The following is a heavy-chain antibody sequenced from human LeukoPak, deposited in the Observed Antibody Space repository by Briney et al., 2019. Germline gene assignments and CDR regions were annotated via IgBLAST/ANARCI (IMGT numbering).Heavy chain of an antibody. D-gene: IGHD4-17*01. CDR3: ARTTSWYYYYYMDV. CDR2: IYTSGST. CDR1: GGSISSYY. J-gene: IGHJ6*03. Sequence: SETLPLTCTVSGGSISSYYWSWIRQPAGKGLEWIGRIYTSGSTNYNPSLKSRVTMSVDTSKNQFSLKLSSVTAADTAVYYCARTTSWYYYYYMDVWGKGTTVTISS. V-gene: IGHV4-4*07.